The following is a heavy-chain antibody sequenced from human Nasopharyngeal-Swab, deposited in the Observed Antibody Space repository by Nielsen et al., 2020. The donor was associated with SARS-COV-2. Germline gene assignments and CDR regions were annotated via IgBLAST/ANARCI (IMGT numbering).Heavy chain of an antibody. CDR3: AREVDDYGDYPGSLVFDY. CDR2: VYYSGST. D-gene: IGHD4-17*01. V-gene: IGHV4-59*01. J-gene: IGHJ4*02. Sequence: RQGPGKGLEGIGYVYYSGSTNYNPSLKSRVTISVDTSKNQFSLKLSSVTAADTAVYYCAREVDDYGDYPGSLVFDYWGQGTLVTVSS.